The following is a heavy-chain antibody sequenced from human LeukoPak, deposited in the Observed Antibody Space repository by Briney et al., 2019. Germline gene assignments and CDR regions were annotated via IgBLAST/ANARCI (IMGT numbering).Heavy chain of an antibody. J-gene: IGHJ4*02. CDR1: GFPFNLYT. CDR3: AKGLERESRLDS. V-gene: IGHV3-23*01. D-gene: IGHD1-1*01. CDR2: IRHSDGNT. Sequence: PGGSLRLSCAASGFPFNLYTMYWVRLAPGKGLEWVSGIRHSDGNTYYADSVKGRFTISSDIFKNILFLQMNSLRAEDTALYYCAKGLERESRLDSWGQGTLVTVSS.